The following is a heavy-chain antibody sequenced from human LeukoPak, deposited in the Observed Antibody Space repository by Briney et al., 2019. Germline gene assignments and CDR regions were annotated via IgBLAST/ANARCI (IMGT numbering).Heavy chain of an antibody. D-gene: IGHD2-2*02. CDR3: ARSRPATAILAH. CDR1: GSTFSNYA. Sequence: GGSLRLSCAASGSTFSNYAMNWVRQAPGKGLEWVAVISYDGSNKYYADSVKGRFTISRDNSKNTLYLQMNSLRAEDTAVYYCARSRPATAILAHWGQGTLVTVSS. J-gene: IGHJ5*02. V-gene: IGHV3-30-3*01. CDR2: ISYDGSNK.